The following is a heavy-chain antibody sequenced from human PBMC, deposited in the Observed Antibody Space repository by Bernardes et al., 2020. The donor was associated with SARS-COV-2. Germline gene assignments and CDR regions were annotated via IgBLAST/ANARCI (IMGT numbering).Heavy chain of an antibody. V-gene: IGHV3-74*01. CDR1: GFTFSSYW. CDR2: LSTDGSTI. Sequence: GGSLRLSCAASGFTFSSYWMHWVRQAPGKGLEWVTGLSTDGSTIRCADSVKGRFTISRDNAKNTVYLQMNSLRAEDTAVYYCARGSGYYYFDYWGQGTLVTVSS. J-gene: IGHJ4*02. D-gene: IGHD3-22*01. CDR3: ARGSGYYYFDY.